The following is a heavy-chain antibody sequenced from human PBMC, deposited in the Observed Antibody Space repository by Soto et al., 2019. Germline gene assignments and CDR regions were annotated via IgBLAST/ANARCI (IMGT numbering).Heavy chain of an antibody. CDR3: ARDGYCVSTTCYFLPDV. D-gene: IGHD2-2*03. CDR1: GFTFSSYD. Sequence: GGSLRLSCAASGFTFSSYDMHWVRQATGKGLEWVSAIGTAGDTYYPGSVKGRFTISRDNAKNSLYLQMNSLRDEDTAVYYCARDGYCVSTTCYFLPDVWGPGTTVTVSS. V-gene: IGHV3-13*04. J-gene: IGHJ6*02. CDR2: IGTAGDT.